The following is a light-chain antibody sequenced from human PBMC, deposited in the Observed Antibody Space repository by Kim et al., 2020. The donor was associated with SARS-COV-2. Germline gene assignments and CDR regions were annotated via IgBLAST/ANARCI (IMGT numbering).Light chain of an antibody. CDR2: DAS. CDR3: QQRSNWT. J-gene: IGKJ1*01. Sequence: EIVLTQSPATLSLSPGERATLSCRASQSVSSYLAWYQQKPGQAPWLLIYDASNRATGIPARFSGSGSGTDFTLTISSLVPEDFSVYYCQQRSNWTFGQGTKVGIK. V-gene: IGKV3-11*01. CDR1: QSVSSY.